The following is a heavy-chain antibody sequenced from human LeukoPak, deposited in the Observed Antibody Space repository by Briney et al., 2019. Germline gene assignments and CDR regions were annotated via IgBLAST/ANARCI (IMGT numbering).Heavy chain of an antibody. V-gene: IGHV3-48*01. CDR2: ISISGDTK. J-gene: IGHJ3*02. D-gene: IGHD2-2*01. Sequence: SGGSLRLSCAASGFGLGGYNMNWVRQAPGKGLEWVSYISISGDTKYYTDSGKGRFTVSRDNAKNSLSLQMSSLRAEDTAVYYCARLPTLDNQLTYTSWDAFDIWGQGTMVTVSS. CDR3: ARLPTLDNQLTYTSWDAFDI. CDR1: GFGLGGYN.